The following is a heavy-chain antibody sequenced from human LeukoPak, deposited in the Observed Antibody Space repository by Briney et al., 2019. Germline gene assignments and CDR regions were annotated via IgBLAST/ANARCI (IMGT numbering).Heavy chain of an antibody. D-gene: IGHD6-19*01. CDR3: ARNEYSSGRGLDY. CDR1: GFTFSSYA. Sequence: GRSLRLSCAASGFTFSSYAMHWVRQAPGKGLEWVAVISYDGSNKYYADSVKGRFTISRDNSKNTLYLQMNSLRAEDTAVYYCARNEYSSGRGLDYWGQGALVTVSS. CDR2: ISYDGSNK. V-gene: IGHV3-30-3*01. J-gene: IGHJ4*02.